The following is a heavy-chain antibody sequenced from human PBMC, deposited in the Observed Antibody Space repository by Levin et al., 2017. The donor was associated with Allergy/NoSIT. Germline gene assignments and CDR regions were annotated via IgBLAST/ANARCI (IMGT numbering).Heavy chain of an antibody. J-gene: IGHJ6*03. Sequence: PGGSLRLSCQGSGYSFTSYWIGWVRQMPGKGLEWMGIIYPGDSDTRYSPSFQGQVTISADKSINTAYLQWSSLKASDTAIYYCARRGTRDYYYYMDVWGKGTTVTVSS. D-gene: IGHD1-1*01. CDR2: IYPGDSDT. CDR3: ARRGTRDYYYYMDV. CDR1: GYSFTSYW. V-gene: IGHV5-51*01.